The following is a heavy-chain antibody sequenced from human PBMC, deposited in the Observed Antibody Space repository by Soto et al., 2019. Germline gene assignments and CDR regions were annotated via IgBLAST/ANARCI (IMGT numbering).Heavy chain of an antibody. Sequence: ASVKVSCKASGYPFTKYDINWVRQATGQGLEWMGWINPNSGNTGYSQKFQGRVTMTRNTSISTAYMELSSLRFDDTAVYYCARSPPRVEKNNYAGGWFDPWGQGTLVTVSS. CDR3: ARSPPRVEKNNYAGGWFDP. CDR2: INPNSGNT. CDR1: GYPFTKYD. D-gene: IGHD4-4*01. J-gene: IGHJ5*02. V-gene: IGHV1-8*01.